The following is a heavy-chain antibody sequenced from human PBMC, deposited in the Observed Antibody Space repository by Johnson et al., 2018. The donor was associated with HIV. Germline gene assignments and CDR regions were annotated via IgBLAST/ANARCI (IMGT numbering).Heavy chain of an antibody. CDR2: MSGSGGST. CDR1: GFTVSSNY. Sequence: VQLVESGGALVQPGGSLRLSCAASGFTVSSNYMNWVRQAPGKGLEWVSAMSGSGGSTYYADSVKGRFTLSRDNSKNTLYLQMNNLRAEDTAVYYCAKGNYYDSSGYYGSTHAFDIWGQGTMVTVSS. CDR3: AKGNYYDSSGYYGSTHAFDI. D-gene: IGHD3-22*01. J-gene: IGHJ3*02. V-gene: IGHV3-66*02.